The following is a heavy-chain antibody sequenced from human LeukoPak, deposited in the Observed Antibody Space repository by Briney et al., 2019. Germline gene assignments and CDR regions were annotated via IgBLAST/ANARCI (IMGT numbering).Heavy chain of an antibody. J-gene: IGHJ4*02. CDR3: ARDHYGDYGVDY. Sequence: PGGSLRLSCAASGFTFSSYSMNWVRQAPGKGLEWVSYISSSSRTIYYADSVKGRFTISRDNAKNSLYLQMNSLRAEDTAVYYCARDHYGDYGVDYWGRGTLVTVSS. CDR2: ISSSSRTI. V-gene: IGHV3-48*01. D-gene: IGHD4-17*01. CDR1: GFTFSSYS.